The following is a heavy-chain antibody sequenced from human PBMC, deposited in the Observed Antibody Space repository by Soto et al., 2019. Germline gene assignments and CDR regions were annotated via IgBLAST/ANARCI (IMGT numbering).Heavy chain of an antibody. CDR3: ARGPQVGATQGWFDP. CDR1: GGSFSGYY. V-gene: IGHV4-34*01. D-gene: IGHD1-26*01. J-gene: IGHJ5*02. Sequence: SETLSLTCAVYGGSFSGYYWNWISQPPGKGLEWIGEINHSGSTNYKSSLKSRVTISVDTSKNQFSLKVSSVTVADTAVYYCARGPQVGATQGWFDPWGQGTLVTVS. CDR2: INHSGST.